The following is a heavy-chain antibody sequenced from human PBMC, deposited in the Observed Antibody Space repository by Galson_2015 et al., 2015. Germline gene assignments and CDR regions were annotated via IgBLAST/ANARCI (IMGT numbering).Heavy chain of an antibody. CDR3: ARARGLEY. CDR1: GFPFNTYW. J-gene: IGHJ4*02. Sequence: SLRLSCAASGFPFNTYWMSWVRQAPGKGLEWVAYINEDGSERHYVKSVEGRFTISRDNTKNSVHLQMDSLRADDTAVYYCARARGLEYWGQETLVTVSS. CDR2: INEDGSER. V-gene: IGHV3-7*03.